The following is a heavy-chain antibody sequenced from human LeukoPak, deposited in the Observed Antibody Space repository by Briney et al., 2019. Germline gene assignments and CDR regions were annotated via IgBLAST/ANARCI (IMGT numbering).Heavy chain of an antibody. J-gene: IGHJ4*02. Sequence: SETLSLTCAVSGYSISSGYYWGWIRQPPGKGLELIGSIYHSGTTYYNPSLKNRVTISVDTSKNQFSLKLSSVTAADTAVYYCVGLDYGDLPDYWGRGTLVTVSS. D-gene: IGHD4-17*01. V-gene: IGHV4-38-2*01. CDR1: GYSISSGYY. CDR3: VGLDYGDLPDY. CDR2: IYHSGTT.